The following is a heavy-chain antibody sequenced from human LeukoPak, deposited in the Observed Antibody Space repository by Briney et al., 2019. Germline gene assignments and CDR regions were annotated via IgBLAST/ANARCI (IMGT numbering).Heavy chain of an antibody. D-gene: IGHD6-13*01. Sequence: GGSLRLSCAASGFTFSSYAMSWVRQAPGKGLEWVSAISGSGGSTYYADSVKGRFTISRDNSKNTLYLQMNSLRAEDTAVYYCAKDRGFLGYSSSPALLDYWGQGTLVTVSS. CDR2: ISGSGGST. CDR3: AKDRGFLGYSSSPALLDY. J-gene: IGHJ4*02. V-gene: IGHV3-23*01. CDR1: GFTFSSYA.